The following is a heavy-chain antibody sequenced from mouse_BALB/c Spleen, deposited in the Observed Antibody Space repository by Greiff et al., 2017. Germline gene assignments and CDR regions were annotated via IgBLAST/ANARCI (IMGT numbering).Heavy chain of an antibody. CDR3: NACTMITQLYWYFDV. J-gene: IGHJ1*01. CDR2: IDPENGDT. CDR1: GFNIKDYY. D-gene: IGHD2-4*01. Sequence: EVQLQQSGAELVRSGASVKLSCTASGFNIKDYYMHWVKQRPEQGLEWIGWIDPENGDTEYAPKFQGKATMTADTSSNTAYLQLSSLTSEDTAVYYCNACTMITQLYWYFDVWGAGTTVTVSS. V-gene: IGHV14-4*02.